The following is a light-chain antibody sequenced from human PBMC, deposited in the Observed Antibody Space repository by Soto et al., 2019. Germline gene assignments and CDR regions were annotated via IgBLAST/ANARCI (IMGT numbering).Light chain of an antibody. Sequence: EIVMTQSPATLSVSPGERATLSCRASQSVSSNLAWYQQKPGQAPRLLISGASPRATGIPARFSGSGSGTEFTLTISSLQAEDFAVYYCQQYNNWPPLTFGGGTKVEIK. CDR3: QQYNNWPPLT. J-gene: IGKJ4*01. CDR1: QSVSSN. CDR2: GAS. V-gene: IGKV3-15*01.